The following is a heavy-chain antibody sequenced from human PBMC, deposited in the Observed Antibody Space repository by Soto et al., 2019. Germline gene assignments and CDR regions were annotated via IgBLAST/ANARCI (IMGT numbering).Heavy chain of an antibody. J-gene: IGHJ4*02. CDR2: IYYSGST. CDR1: GGSISSGGYY. Sequence: PSETLSLTCSVSGGSISSGGYYWSWIRQHPGKGLEWIGYIYYSGSTYYNPSLKSRVTISVDTSKNQFSLKLSSVTAADTAVYYCASYNWNDVCFDYWGQGTLVTVSS. D-gene: IGHD1-20*01. V-gene: IGHV4-31*03. CDR3: ASYNWNDVCFDY.